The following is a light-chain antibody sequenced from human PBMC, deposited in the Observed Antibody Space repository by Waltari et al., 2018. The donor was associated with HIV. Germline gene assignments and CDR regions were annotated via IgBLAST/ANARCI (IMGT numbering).Light chain of an antibody. CDR2: KNI. CDR3: VGWDATLSAYV. CDR1: SSNIGNDN. Sequence: QSVLTQPPSASGTPGQRATISCSGSSSNIGNDNVYWYQQLPGTTPKLLICKNIHPPSGVPDRFAGSNTGTAAYLAISGLRSEDEADYYCVGWDATLSAYVFGAGTKVTVL. V-gene: IGLV1-47*01. J-gene: IGLJ1*01.